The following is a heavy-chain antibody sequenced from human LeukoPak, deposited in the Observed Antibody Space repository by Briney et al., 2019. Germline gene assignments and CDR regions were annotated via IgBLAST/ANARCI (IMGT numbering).Heavy chain of an antibody. Sequence: SGGSLRLSCAASGFTFSSYAMAWVPQAPGKGLEWVSAVSGSGSSTYYADSVKGRFTISRDNSKNTLFLQMNSLRVEDSAVYYCTRVFAYSYGDFDNWSQGTLVAVSS. J-gene: IGHJ4*02. V-gene: IGHV3-23*01. CDR1: GFTFSSYA. CDR2: VSGSGSST. CDR3: TRVFAYSYGDFDN. D-gene: IGHD5-18*01.